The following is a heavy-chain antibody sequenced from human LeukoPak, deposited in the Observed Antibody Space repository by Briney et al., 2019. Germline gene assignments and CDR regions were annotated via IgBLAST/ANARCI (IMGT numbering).Heavy chain of an antibody. D-gene: IGHD6-19*01. Sequence: ASVKVSCKASGYTFTSYYMHWVRQAPGQGLEWMGVINPIGGSTTYAQEFHGRVTVTRDTSTSTVYMEVSSLRSEDTAVYYCGTDLGGSSDVYHWGQGTLVTVSS. CDR3: GTDLGGSSDVYH. CDR2: INPIGGST. J-gene: IGHJ5*02. V-gene: IGHV1-46*01. CDR1: GYTFTSYY.